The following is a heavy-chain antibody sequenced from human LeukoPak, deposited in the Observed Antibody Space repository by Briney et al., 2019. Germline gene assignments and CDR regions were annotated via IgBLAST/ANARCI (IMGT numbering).Heavy chain of an antibody. D-gene: IGHD1-26*01. CDR3: ARNGESYSFGY. J-gene: IGHJ4*02. V-gene: IGHV4-59*01. Sequence: SETLSLTCTVSGGSISSYYWSWIRQPPGKGLEWIGYIDNSGRTNYNPSLKSRVTISVDTSKNQFSLKLSSVTAADTAVYSCARNGESYSFGYWGQGTLLTVSS. CDR2: IDNSGRT. CDR1: GGSISSYY.